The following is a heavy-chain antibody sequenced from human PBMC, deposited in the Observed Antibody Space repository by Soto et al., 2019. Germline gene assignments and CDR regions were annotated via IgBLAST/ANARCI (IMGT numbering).Heavy chain of an antibody. CDR3: AAAPRDSSSWYLDAFDI. J-gene: IGHJ3*02. CDR2: INAGNGET. Sequence: ASVKVSCKASGYTFTSYARHCVRQAPGQRLEWMGWINAGNGETICAQKFQGRVTMTEDTSTDTAYMELSSLRPEDTAFFYGAAAPRDSSSWYLDAFDIWGQGKMVTVS. CDR1: GYTFTSYA. D-gene: IGHD6-13*01. V-gene: IGHV1-3*01.